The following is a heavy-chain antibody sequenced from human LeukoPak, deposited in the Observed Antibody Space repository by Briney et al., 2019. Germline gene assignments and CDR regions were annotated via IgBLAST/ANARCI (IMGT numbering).Heavy chain of an antibody. D-gene: IGHD3-10*01. J-gene: IGHJ6*03. CDR3: ARVHDYYGSGDYYMDV. CDR2: ISSSSSYI. V-gene: IGHV3-21*01. CDR1: GFTFSSYS. Sequence: GGSLRLSCAASGFTFSSYSMNWVRQAPGKGLEWVSSISSSSSYIYYADSVKGRFTISRDNAKNSPYLQMNSLRAEDTAVYYCARVHDYYGSGDYYMDVWGKGTTVTISS.